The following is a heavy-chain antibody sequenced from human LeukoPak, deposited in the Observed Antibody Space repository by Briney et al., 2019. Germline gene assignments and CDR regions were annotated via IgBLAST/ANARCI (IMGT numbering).Heavy chain of an antibody. CDR2: IYYSGST. D-gene: IGHD6-13*01. Sequence: SETLSLTCTVSGGSISSYYWSWIRQPPGKGLEWIGYIYYSGSTNYNPSLKSRVTISVDTSKNQFSLKLSSVTAADTAVYYCARGYLAAAGVFDYWGQGTLVTVSS. V-gene: IGHV4-59*01. J-gene: IGHJ4*02. CDR1: GGSISSYY. CDR3: ARGYLAAAGVFDY.